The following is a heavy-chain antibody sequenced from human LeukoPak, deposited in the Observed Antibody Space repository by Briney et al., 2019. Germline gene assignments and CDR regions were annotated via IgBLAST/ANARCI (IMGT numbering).Heavy chain of an antibody. J-gene: IGHJ6*04. Sequence: ASVKVSCKASGGTFSSYATSWVRQAPGQGLEWMGGIIPIFGTANYAQKFQGRVTITADKSTSTAYMELSSLRSEDTAVYYCARGWLGMTTVTTSGGGDYYYGMDVWGKGTTVTVSS. V-gene: IGHV1-69*06. CDR2: IIPIFGTA. D-gene: IGHD4-17*01. CDR1: GGTFSSYA. CDR3: ARGWLGMTTVTTSGGGDYYYGMDV.